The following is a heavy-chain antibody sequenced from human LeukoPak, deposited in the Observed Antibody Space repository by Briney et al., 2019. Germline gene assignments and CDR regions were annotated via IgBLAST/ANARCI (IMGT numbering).Heavy chain of an antibody. J-gene: IGHJ4*02. D-gene: IGHD6-13*01. CDR3: ARDPRALGSSWFVFDY. V-gene: IGHV4-39*07. CDR1: GGSISSSSYY. Sequence: PSETLSLTCTVSGGSISSSSYYWGWIRQPPGKGLEWIGSIYYSGSTYYNPSLKSRVTISVDTSKNQFSLKLSSVTAADTAVYYCARDPRALGSSWFVFDYWGQGTLVTVSS. CDR2: IYYSGST.